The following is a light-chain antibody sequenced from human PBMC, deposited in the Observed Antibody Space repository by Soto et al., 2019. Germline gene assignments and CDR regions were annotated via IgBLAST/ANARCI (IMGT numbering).Light chain of an antibody. Sequence: EIVLTQSPGPLSLSPGERATLSCRSSQSVSKSYLTWYQQKPGQAPRLIVYGASNRASGVPDRFSGSGSGTDFTLTISRLEPEDFAVYYCQQYGTSPLTLGGGTKVDIK. CDR1: QSVSKSY. CDR2: GAS. V-gene: IGKV3-20*01. J-gene: IGKJ4*01. CDR3: QQYGTSPLT.